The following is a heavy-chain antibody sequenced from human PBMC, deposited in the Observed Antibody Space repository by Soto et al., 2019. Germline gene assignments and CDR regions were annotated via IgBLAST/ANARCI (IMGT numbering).Heavy chain of an antibody. V-gene: IGHV4-34*01. CDR2: INHSGST. J-gene: IGHJ6*03. Sequence: SETLSLTCAVYGGSFSGYYWSWIRQPPGKGLEWIGEINHSGSTNYNPSLKSRVTISVDTSKNQFSLKLSSVTAADTAVYYCARGSGGISWYSTSYYYIDVWGKGTTVTVSS. CDR1: GGSFSGYY. D-gene: IGHD6-13*01. CDR3: ARGSGGISWYSTSYYYIDV.